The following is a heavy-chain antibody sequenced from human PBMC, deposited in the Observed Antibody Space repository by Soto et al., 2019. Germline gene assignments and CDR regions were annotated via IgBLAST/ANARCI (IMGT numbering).Heavy chain of an antibody. V-gene: IGHV3-49*03. D-gene: IGHD4-17*01. CDR2: IRSKDYGGTA. CDR3: TRPFAVTTLYFFHY. Sequence: PGGSLRLSCTASGFTFGDYGMSWFRQAPGKGLEWVGFIRSKDYGGTAEYAASVKGRFTISRDDSKSIAYLQMNSLKTEDTAMYYCTRPFAVTTLYFFHYWGQGTLVTVSS. J-gene: IGHJ4*01. CDR1: GFTFGDYG.